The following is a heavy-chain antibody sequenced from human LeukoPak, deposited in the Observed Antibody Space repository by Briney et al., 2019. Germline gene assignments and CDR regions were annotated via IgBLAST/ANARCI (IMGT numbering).Heavy chain of an antibody. D-gene: IGHD5-12*01. Sequence: SVKVSCKASGGTFSSYAISWVRQAPGQGLEWMGRIIPILGIANYAQKFQGRVTITADKSTSTAYMELSSLRSEDTAVYYCARGARSGYDSRFDYWGQGTLVTVSS. CDR2: IIPILGIA. J-gene: IGHJ4*02. CDR1: GGTFSSYA. CDR3: ARGARSGYDSRFDY. V-gene: IGHV1-69*04.